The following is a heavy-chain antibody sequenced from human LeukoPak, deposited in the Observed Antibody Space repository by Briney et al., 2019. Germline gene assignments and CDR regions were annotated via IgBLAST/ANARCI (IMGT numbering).Heavy chain of an antibody. CDR2: INPNSGGT. D-gene: IGHD6-13*01. Sequence: ASVKVSCKASGYTFTGYYMHWVRQAPGQGLEWMGSINPNSGGTNYAQKFQGRVTMTRNTSISTAYMELSSLRSEGTAVYYCARGDSSSNWFDPWGQGTLVTVSS. CDR1: GYTFTGYY. CDR3: ARGDSSSNWFDP. J-gene: IGHJ5*02. V-gene: IGHV1-2*02.